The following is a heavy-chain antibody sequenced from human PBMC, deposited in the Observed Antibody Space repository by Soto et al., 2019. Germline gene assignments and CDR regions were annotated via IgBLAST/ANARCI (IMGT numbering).Heavy chain of an antibody. CDR3: PREFPHYVSSDSYLDY. Sequence: SQTLSLTCAISGDSVSGNSAAWNWIRQSPSRGLEWLGRTYYRSKWYNDYAVSVKSRITVTPDTSKNQFSLHLNSVTPEDTAVYYCPREFPHYVSSDSYLDYWAQGALVTVSS. V-gene: IGHV6-1*01. CDR2: TYYRSKWYN. J-gene: IGHJ4*02. D-gene: IGHD6-19*01. CDR1: GDSVSGNSAA.